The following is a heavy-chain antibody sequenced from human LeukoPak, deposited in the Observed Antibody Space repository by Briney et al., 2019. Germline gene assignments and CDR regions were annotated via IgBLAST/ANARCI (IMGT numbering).Heavy chain of an antibody. CDR2: IYSDGSSI. CDR1: GFTFSSYW. V-gene: IGHV3-74*01. Sequence: GGSLRLSCAASGFTFSSYWMHWVRQAPGKGLVWVSRIYSDGSSITYADSVKGRFTISRDNAKNTLYLEMNSLRAEDTAVYYCARGGSSRFAGFSWGQGTLVAVPS. CDR3: ARGGSSRFAGFS. D-gene: IGHD6-6*01. J-gene: IGHJ5*02.